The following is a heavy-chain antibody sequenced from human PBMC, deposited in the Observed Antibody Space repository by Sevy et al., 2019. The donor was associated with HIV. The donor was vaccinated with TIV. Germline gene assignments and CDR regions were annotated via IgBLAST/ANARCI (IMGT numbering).Heavy chain of an antibody. J-gene: IGHJ4*02. CDR3: VREGVGGYSYSLDC. Sequence: GGSLRLSCAASGFTFSYYGIHWVRQAPGKGLEWVATMKEDGSERNYVDSVKGRFTISRDNAKNSLYLQMNSLRAEDTAVYYCVREGVGGYSYSLDCWGQGTLVTVSS. V-gene: IGHV3-7*01. CDR2: MKEDGSER. CDR1: GFTFSYYG. D-gene: IGHD5-18*01.